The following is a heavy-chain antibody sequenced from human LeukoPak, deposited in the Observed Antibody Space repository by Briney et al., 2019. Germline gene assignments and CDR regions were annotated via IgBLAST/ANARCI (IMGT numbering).Heavy chain of an antibody. V-gene: IGHV1-46*01. Sequence: VSCXXXGYXXTXXDINWVRQAPGXGLGWMGIINPSGGSTSYAQKFQGRVTMTRDTSTSTVYMELSSLRSEDTAVYYCARDEGGSSVVYFQHWGQGTLVTVSS. CDR3: ARDEGGSSVVYFQH. D-gene: IGHD1-26*01. J-gene: IGHJ1*01. CDR1: GYXXTXXD. CDR2: INPSGGST.